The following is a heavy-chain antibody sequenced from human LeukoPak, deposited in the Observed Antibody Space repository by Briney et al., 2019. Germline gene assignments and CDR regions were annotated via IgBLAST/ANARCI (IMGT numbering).Heavy chain of an antibody. V-gene: IGHV1-2*02. D-gene: IGHD2-21*02. Sequence: GASVKVCCKASGYTFTGNHMHWVRQAPGQGLEWMGWINPNSGGTNYAQKFQGRVIMTRDTSISTAYMELSRLGSDDTAVYYCARGGSTDSIHSCGGNCYFLDYWGQGTLVTVSS. CDR2: INPNSGGT. CDR3: ARGGSTDSIHSCGGNCYFLDY. CDR1: GYTFTGNH. J-gene: IGHJ4*02.